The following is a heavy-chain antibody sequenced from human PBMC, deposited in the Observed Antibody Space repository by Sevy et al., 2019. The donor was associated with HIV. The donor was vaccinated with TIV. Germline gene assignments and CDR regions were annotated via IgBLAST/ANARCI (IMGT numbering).Heavy chain of an antibody. CDR1: GFTFSSYA. J-gene: IGHJ4*02. Sequence: GGSLRLSCAASGFTFSSYAMHWVRQAPGKGLEWVAVISYDGSNKYYADSVKGRFTISRDNSKNTLYLQMNSLRAEDTAVYYWAREESITMVRGGGYYFDYWGQGTLVTVSS. D-gene: IGHD3-10*01. CDR2: ISYDGSNK. CDR3: AREESITMVRGGGYYFDY. V-gene: IGHV3-30-3*01.